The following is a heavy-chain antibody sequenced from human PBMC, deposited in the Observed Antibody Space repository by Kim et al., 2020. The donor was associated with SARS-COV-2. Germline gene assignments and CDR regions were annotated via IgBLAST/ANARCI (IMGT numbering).Heavy chain of an antibody. CDR3: ARLDDGVPAAIGAFDI. Sequence: SQTLSLTCTVSGGSLSSYYWSWIRQPPGKGLEWIGYIYYSGSTNYNHSLKSRVTISVDTSKNQFSLKLSSVTAADTAVYYCARLDDGVPAAIGAFDIWGQGTMVSVSS. CDR1: GGSLSSYY. D-gene: IGHD2-2*02. V-gene: IGHV4-59*01. J-gene: IGHJ3*02. CDR2: IYYSGST.